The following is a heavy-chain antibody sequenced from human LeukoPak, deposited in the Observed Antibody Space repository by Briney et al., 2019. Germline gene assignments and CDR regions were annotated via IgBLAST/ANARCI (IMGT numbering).Heavy chain of an antibody. J-gene: IGHJ4*02. CDR1: GFTVSSNY. D-gene: IGHD4-17*01. V-gene: IGHV3-23*01. Sequence: PGGSLRLSCAASGFTVSSNYISWVRQAPGKGLEWVSAISGSGGSTYYADSVKGRFTISRDNSKNTLYLQMNSLRAEDTAVYYCAKDRLTVTWAVFDYWGQGTLVTVSS. CDR2: ISGSGGST. CDR3: AKDRLTVTWAVFDY.